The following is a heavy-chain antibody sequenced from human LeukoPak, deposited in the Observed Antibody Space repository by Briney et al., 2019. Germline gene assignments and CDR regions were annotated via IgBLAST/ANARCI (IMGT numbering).Heavy chain of an antibody. D-gene: IGHD3-3*01. J-gene: IGHJ3*02. V-gene: IGHV1-2*02. CDR1: GYTFTGYY. Sequence: ASVKVSCKASGYTFTGYYMHWVRQAPGQGLEWMGWINPNSGGTNYAQKFQGRVTMTRDTSISTAYMELSRLRSGDTAVYYCARDHYDFWSGYHDAFDIWGQGTMVTVSS. CDR3: ARDHYDFWSGYHDAFDI. CDR2: INPNSGGT.